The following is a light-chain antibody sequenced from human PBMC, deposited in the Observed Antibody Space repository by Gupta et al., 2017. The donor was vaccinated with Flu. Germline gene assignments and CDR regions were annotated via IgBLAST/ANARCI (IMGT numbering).Light chain of an antibody. J-gene: IGKJ2*03. CDR2: AAS. Sequence: DIQTNQSPSSPSASVGDRVTITCRARHSISSYLNWYQQKPGKAPKLLIYAASSLQSGVPSRFSGSGSGTDFTLTISSLQPEDVATYYCQQSYSTPKSFGQGTKLEIK. CDR3: QQSYSTPKS. CDR1: HSISSY. V-gene: IGKV1-39*01.